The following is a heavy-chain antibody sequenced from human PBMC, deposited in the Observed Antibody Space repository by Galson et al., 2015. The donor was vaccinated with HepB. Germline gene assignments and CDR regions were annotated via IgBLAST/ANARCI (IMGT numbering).Heavy chain of an antibody. V-gene: IGHV3-33*01. CDR2: IWYDESNK. D-gene: IGHD3-22*01. CDR1: GFTFSSYG. J-gene: IGHJ6*02. CDR3: ARDPSGPMIVVVTPSYYGMDV. Sequence: SLRLSCAASGFTFSSYGMHWVRQAPGKGLEWVAVIWYDESNKYYADYVKGRFTISRDNSKNTLYLQMNSLRAEDTAVYYCARDPSGPMIVVVTPSYYGMDVWGQGTTVTVSS.